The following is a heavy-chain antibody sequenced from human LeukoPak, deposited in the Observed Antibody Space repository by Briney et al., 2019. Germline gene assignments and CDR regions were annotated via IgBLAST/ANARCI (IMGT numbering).Heavy chain of an antibody. V-gene: IGHV3-64*01. Sequence: GGSLRLSCAASGFTFSNAWMSWVRQAPGKGLEYVSAVDSNGGSTYYANSVKGRFTISRDNSKNTLYLQMGSLRAEDMAVYYCASRAGSGTYDYWGQGTLVTVSS. D-gene: IGHD1-26*01. CDR1: GFTFSNAW. CDR2: VDSNGGST. J-gene: IGHJ4*02. CDR3: ASRAGSGTYDY.